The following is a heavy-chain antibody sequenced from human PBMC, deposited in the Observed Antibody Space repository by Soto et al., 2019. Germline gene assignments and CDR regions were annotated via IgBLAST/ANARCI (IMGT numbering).Heavy chain of an antibody. D-gene: IGHD3-10*01. CDR3: TRWFTYGNFDYFDY. Sequence: PGGSLRLSCAASGFTFSSYWMSWVRQAPGKGLVWVSRIKSDGSTTTYADSVKGRFTISRDNANNTLYLQMNSLRAEDTSVCYCTRWFTYGNFDYFDYWGQGTQVTVSS. V-gene: IGHV3-74*01. CDR1: GFTFSSYW. J-gene: IGHJ4*02. CDR2: IKSDGSTT.